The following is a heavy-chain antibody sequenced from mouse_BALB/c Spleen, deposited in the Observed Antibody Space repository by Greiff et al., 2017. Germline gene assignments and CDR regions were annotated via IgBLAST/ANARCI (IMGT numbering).Heavy chain of an antibody. Sequence: VQLKESGAELVRSGASVKLSCTASGFNIKDYYMHWVKQRPEQGLEWIGWIDPENGDTEYAPKFQGKATMTADTSSNTAYLQLSSLTSEDTAVYYCNAWGSSRDYAMDYWGQGTSVTVSS. CDR3: NAWGSSRDYAMDY. CDR1: GFNIKDYY. J-gene: IGHJ4*01. CDR2: IDPENGDT. D-gene: IGHD1-1*01. V-gene: IGHV14-4*02.